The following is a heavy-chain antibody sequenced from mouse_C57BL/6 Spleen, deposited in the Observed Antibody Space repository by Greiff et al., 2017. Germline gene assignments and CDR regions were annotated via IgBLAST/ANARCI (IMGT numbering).Heavy chain of an antibody. D-gene: IGHD2-5*01. V-gene: IGHV14-1*01. CDR1: GFNIKDYY. CDR2: IDPEDGAT. CDR3: TFYYSNSYAMDY. Sequence: VQLQQSGAELVRPGASVKLSCTASGFNIKDYYMHWVKQRPEQGLEWLGRIDPEDGATEYAPKFQGKATMTADKSSNTAYLQLSSLTSEDTAVYYCTFYYSNSYAMDYWGQGTSVTVSS. J-gene: IGHJ4*01.